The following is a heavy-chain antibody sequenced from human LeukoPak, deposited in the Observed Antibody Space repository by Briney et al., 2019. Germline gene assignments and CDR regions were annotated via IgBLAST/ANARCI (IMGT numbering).Heavy chain of an antibody. CDR2: ISAYNGNT. J-gene: IGHJ4*02. D-gene: IGHD3-9*01. CDR1: GYTFTSYG. CDR3: ARDRDRTYYDILTGYIIFDY. Sequence: ASVKVSCKASGYTFTSYGISWVRQAPGQGLEWMGWISAYNGNTNYAQKLQGRVTMTTDTSTSTAYMELRSLRSDDTAVYYCARDRDRTYYDILTGYIIFDYWGQGTLVTVSS. V-gene: IGHV1-18*01.